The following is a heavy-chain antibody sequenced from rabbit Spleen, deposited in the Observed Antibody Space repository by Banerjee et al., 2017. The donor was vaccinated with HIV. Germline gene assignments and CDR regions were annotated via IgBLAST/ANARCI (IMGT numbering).Heavy chain of an antibody. D-gene: IGHD6-1*01. V-gene: IGHV1S40*01. J-gene: IGHJ4*01. CDR1: GIDFSGTVY. Sequence: QSLEESGGELVKPGTSLTLTCAASGIDFSGTVYACWCRQAPWKGLEWIACIFAGGTDTTYYANWAQGRFTISKTSSTTVTLQMTSLTAADTATYFCARGDGYAYGGYDLWGPGTLVTVS. CDR2: IFAGGTDTT. CDR3: ARGDGYAYGGYDL.